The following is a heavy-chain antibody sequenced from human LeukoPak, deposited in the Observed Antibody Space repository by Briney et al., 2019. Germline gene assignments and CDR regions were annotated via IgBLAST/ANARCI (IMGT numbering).Heavy chain of an antibody. CDR2: IYYDGST. Sequence: PSETLSLTCTVSDASINSAYYWGWIRPPPGKGLEWIASIYYDGSTYFNPSLESRVTISVDTSKNQFSLRLSAVTAADTAVYYCARQVDCGGDCTDYWGQGTLVTVSS. CDR3: ARQVDCGGDCTDY. J-gene: IGHJ4*02. D-gene: IGHD2-21*02. CDR1: DASINSAYY. V-gene: IGHV4-39*01.